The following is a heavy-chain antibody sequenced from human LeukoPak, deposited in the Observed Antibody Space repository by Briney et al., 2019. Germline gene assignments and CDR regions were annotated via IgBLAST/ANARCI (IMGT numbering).Heavy chain of an antibody. CDR1: GGSFSGYY. Sequence: SETLSLTCAVYGGSFSGYYWSWIRQPPGKGLEWIGEINHSGSTNYNPSLKSRVTISVDTSKNQFSLKLSSVTAADTALYYCARGLQIRKQSLGHWGQGTLVTVSS. D-gene: IGHD6-19*01. J-gene: IGHJ4*02. CDR3: ARGLQIRKQSLGH. V-gene: IGHV4-34*01. CDR2: INHSGST.